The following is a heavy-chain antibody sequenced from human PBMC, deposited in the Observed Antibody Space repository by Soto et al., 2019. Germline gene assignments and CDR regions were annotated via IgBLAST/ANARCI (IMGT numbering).Heavy chain of an antibody. CDR3: ASSTGVVVINYYYYGMDV. Sequence: QVQLVQSGAEVKKPGSSVKVSCKASGGTFSSYAISWVRQAPGQGLEWMGGIIPIFGTANYAQKFQGRVTITEDKSTSTAYMELSSLRSEDTAVYYCASSTGVVVINYYYYGMDVWGQGTTVTVSS. CDR2: IIPIFGTA. V-gene: IGHV1-69*06. J-gene: IGHJ6*02. D-gene: IGHD3-22*01. CDR1: GGTFSSYA.